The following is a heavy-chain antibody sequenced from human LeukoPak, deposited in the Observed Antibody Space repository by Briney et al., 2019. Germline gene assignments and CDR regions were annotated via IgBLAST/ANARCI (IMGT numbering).Heavy chain of an antibody. CDR2: INHSGST. Sequence: SETQSLTCAVYGGSFSGYYWSWIRQPPGKGLEWIGEINHSGSTNYNPSLKSRVTISVDTSKNQFSLKLSSVTAADTAVYYCARLSDFWSGYYNREFDYWGQGTLVTVSS. V-gene: IGHV4-34*01. CDR1: GGSFSGYY. D-gene: IGHD3-3*01. CDR3: ARLSDFWSGYYNREFDY. J-gene: IGHJ4*02.